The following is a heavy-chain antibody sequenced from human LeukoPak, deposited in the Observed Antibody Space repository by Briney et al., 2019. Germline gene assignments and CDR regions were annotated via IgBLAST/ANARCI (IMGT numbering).Heavy chain of an antibody. CDR3: ARDFPSGSSTTNFDY. V-gene: IGHV3-21*01. Sequence: GGSLRFSCAASGFTFSSYSMNWVRQAPGKGLEWVSSISSSSSYIYYADSVKGRFTISRDNAKNSLYLQMNSLRAEDTAVYYCARDFPSGSSTTNFDYWGQGTLVTVSS. J-gene: IGHJ4*02. CDR2: ISSSSSYI. D-gene: IGHD1-26*01. CDR1: GFTFSSYS.